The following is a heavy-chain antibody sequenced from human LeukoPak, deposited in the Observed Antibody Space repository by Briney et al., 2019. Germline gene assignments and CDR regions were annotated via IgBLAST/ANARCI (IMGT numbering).Heavy chain of an antibody. Sequence: PGGSLRLSCAASGFTLSSYGMTWARQAPGKGLEGASSISSSSSYIYYADSVKGRFTISRDNAKNSLYLQMNSLRAEDTAVYYCARDLRMRYYYDSSGSLDYWGQGTLVTVSS. CDR2: ISSSSSYI. CDR3: ARDLRMRYYYDSSGSLDY. V-gene: IGHV3-21*01. D-gene: IGHD3-22*01. J-gene: IGHJ4*02. CDR1: GFTLSSYG.